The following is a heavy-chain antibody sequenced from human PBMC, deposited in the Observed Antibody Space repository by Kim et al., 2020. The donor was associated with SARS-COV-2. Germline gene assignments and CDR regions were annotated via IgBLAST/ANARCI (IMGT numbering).Heavy chain of an antibody. Sequence: SETLSLTCTVSGGSISSSSYYWGWIRQPPGKGLEWIGSIYYSGSTYYNPSLKSRVTISVDTSKNQFSLKLSSVTAADTAVYYCARETTVVSWDYYYGMDVWGQGTTVTVSS. V-gene: IGHV4-39*07. CDR3: ARETTVVSWDYYYGMDV. J-gene: IGHJ6*02. CDR2: IYYSGST. CDR1: GGSISSSSYY. D-gene: IGHD4-17*01.